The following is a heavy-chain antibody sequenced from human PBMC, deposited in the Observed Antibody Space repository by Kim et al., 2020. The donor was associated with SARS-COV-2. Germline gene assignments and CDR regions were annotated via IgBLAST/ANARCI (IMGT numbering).Heavy chain of an antibody. CDR1: GGSFSGYY. V-gene: IGHV4-34*01. CDR3: AREHRKHYYGSGSPFGY. CDR2: INHSGST. Sequence: SETLSLTCAVYGGSFSGYYWSWIRQPPGKGLEWIGEINHSGSTNYNPSLKSRVTISVDTSKNQFSLKLSSVTAADTAVYYCAREHRKHYYGSGSPFGYWGQGTLVTVSS. J-gene: IGHJ4*02. D-gene: IGHD3-10*01.